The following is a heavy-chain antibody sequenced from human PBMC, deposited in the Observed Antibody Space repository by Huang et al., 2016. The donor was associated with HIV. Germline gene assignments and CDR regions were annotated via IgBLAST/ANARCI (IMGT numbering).Heavy chain of an antibody. D-gene: IGHD6-6*01. CDR2: SLPSFGTA. J-gene: IGHJ6*02. Sequence: QVQLVQSGAEVKKPGSSVKVSCKASGGTFSTYAISWVRQAPGKGLEWMGGSLPSFGTANDAQKFQGTVTITADEFTSTAYMELSSLRSEDTALYYCARGRTRSSLYDSYYGLDVWGQGTTVTVSS. CDR3: ARGRTRSSLYDSYYGLDV. V-gene: IGHV1-69*01. CDR1: GGTFSTYA.